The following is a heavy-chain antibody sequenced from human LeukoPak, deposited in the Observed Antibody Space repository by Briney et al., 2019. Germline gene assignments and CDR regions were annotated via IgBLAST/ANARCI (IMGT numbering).Heavy chain of an antibody. D-gene: IGHD6-13*01. J-gene: IGHJ4*02. CDR2: ITSDGSST. Sequence: GGSLRLSCAASGFTFSSYWMHWVRQDPEKGLVWVSRITSDGSSTSHADSVKGRFTTSRDNARNTLYLQMNSLRAEDTAVYYCAGGGSIWLEYWGQGSLVTVSS. CDR3: AGGGSIWLEY. V-gene: IGHV3-74*01. CDR1: GFTFSSYW.